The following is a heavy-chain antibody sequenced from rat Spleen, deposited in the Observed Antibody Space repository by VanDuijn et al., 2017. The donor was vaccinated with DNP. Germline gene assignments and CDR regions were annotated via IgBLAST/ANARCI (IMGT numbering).Heavy chain of an antibody. V-gene: IGHV5-20*01. CDR1: GFTFSDCY. D-gene: IGHD3-4*01. Sequence: EVQLVESGGGLVQPGRSLKLSCAASGFTFSDCYMAWVRQAPAKGLEWVASISYDGGSTYYRDSVKGRFTISRDNAKSSLYLQMESLRSEDTATYYCTNPPTGSNWFAYWGQGTLVTVSS. CDR3: TNPPTGSNWFAY. CDR2: ISYDGGST. J-gene: IGHJ3*01.